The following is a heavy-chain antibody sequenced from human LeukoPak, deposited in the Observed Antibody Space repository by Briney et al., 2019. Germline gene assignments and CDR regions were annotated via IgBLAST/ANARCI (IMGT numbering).Heavy chain of an antibody. J-gene: IGHJ4*02. D-gene: IGHD6-13*01. CDR2: IYTSGST. Sequence: SETLSLTCTVSGVSISSGSYYWGWLRQPAGKGLEWIGRIYTSGSTNYNPSLKSRVTISVDTSKNQFSLKLSSVTAADTAVYYCAREGTIAAAGYFDYWGQGTLVTVSS. V-gene: IGHV4-61*02. CDR3: AREGTIAAAGYFDY. CDR1: GVSISSGSYY.